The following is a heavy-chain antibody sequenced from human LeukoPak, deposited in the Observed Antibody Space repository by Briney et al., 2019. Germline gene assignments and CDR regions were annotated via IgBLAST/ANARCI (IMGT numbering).Heavy chain of an antibody. Sequence: SGGSLRLSCAASGFTFSSYSMNWVRQAPGKGRDWVSSISSSSSYIYYADSVKGRFTIYRDKAKNSLYLQMKSLRAEDTAVYYCARVLTEYCTNGVCPNPYYYYYGMDVWGQGTTVTASS. CDR1: GFTFSSYS. CDR2: ISSSSSYI. D-gene: IGHD2-8*01. V-gene: IGHV3-21*01. CDR3: ARVLTEYCTNGVCPNPYYYYYGMDV. J-gene: IGHJ6*02.